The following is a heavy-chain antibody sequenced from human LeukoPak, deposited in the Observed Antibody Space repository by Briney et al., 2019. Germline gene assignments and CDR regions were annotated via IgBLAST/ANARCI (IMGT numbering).Heavy chain of an antibody. Sequence: SETLSLTCTVSGYSISSGYYWGWIRQPPGKGLEWIGSIYHSGSTYYNPSLKSRVTISVDTSKNQFSLKLSSVTAADTAVYYCARNCSSTGCYGAFDIWGQGTMVTVSS. CDR3: ARNCSSTGCYGAFDI. D-gene: IGHD2-2*01. V-gene: IGHV4-38-2*02. CDR1: GYSISSGYY. J-gene: IGHJ3*02. CDR2: IYHSGST.